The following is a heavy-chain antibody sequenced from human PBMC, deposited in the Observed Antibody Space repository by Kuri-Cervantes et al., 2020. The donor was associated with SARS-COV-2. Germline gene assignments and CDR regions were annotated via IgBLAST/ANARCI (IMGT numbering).Heavy chain of an antibody. V-gene: IGHV4-59*08. CDR1: GGSISSYY. Sequence: GSLRLSCTVSGGSISSYYWSWIRQPPGKGLEWIGYIYYSGSTNYNPSLKSRVTISVDTFKNQFSLKLSSVTAADTAVYYCARHALSSSVRGGGEYYYYYGMDVWGQGTTVTVSS. CDR3: ARHALSSSVRGGGEYYYYYGMDV. CDR2: IYYSGST. J-gene: IGHJ6*02. D-gene: IGHD3-10*01.